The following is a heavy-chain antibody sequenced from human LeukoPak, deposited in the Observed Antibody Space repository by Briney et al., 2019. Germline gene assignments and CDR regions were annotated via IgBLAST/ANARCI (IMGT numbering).Heavy chain of an antibody. CDR1: GGSISSYY. Sequence: SETLSLTCTVSGGSISSYYWSWIRQPPGKGLEWIGYIYYRGSTNYNPSRRRRVTISVDTSKNQFSLKLSSVTAADTAVYYCARGNGELDYWGQGTLVTVSS. D-gene: IGHD1-26*01. J-gene: IGHJ4*02. V-gene: IGHV4-59*01. CDR2: IYYRGST. CDR3: ARGNGELDY.